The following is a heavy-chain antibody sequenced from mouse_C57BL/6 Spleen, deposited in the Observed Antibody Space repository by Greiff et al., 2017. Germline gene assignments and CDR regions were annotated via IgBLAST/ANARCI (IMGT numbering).Heavy chain of an antibody. D-gene: IGHD1-1*01. CDR2: INPNNGGT. Sequence: EVKLVESGPELVKPGASVKMSCKASGYTFTDYNMHWVKQSHGKSLEWIGYINPNNGGTSYNQKFKGKATLTVNKSSSTAYMELRSLTSEDSAVYYCAPITTVVATRAYWGQGALVTVSA. J-gene: IGHJ3*01. V-gene: IGHV1-22*01. CDR3: APITTVVATRAY. CDR1: GYTFTDYN.